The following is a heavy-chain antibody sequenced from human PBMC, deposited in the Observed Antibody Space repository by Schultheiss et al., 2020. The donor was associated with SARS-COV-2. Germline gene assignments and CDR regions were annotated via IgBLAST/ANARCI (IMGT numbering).Heavy chain of an antibody. CDR2: IYYSGST. J-gene: IGHJ4*02. CDR3: ARVVDKSGYEAPDY. D-gene: IGHD5-12*01. Sequence: SETLSLTCTVSGGSISSYYWSWIRQPAGKGLEWIGRIYYSGSTYYNPSLKSRVTISVDTSKNQFSLKLSSVTAADTAVYYCARVVDKSGYEAPDYWGQGTLVTVSS. CDR1: GGSISSYY. V-gene: IGHV4-59*05.